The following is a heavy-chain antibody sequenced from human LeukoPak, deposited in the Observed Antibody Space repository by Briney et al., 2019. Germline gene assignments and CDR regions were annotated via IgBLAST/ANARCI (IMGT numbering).Heavy chain of an antibody. D-gene: IGHD6-19*01. Sequence: ASVKVSCKASGYTFTSYYMHWVRQAPGQGLEWMGIINPSGGSTSYAQKFQGRVTITRDMSTSTVYMELSSLRSEDTAVYYCAREGISYSSGWFFRVKYNWFDPWGQGTLVTVSS. V-gene: IGHV1-46*01. CDR1: GYTFTSYY. CDR3: AREGISYSSGWFFRVKYNWFDP. CDR2: INPSGGST. J-gene: IGHJ5*02.